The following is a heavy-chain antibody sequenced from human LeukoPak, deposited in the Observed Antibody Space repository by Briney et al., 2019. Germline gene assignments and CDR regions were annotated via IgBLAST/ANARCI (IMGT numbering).Heavy chain of an antibody. D-gene: IGHD3-9*01. CDR2: IYYSGST. Sequence: ASETLSLTCTVSGGSISSSSYYWGWIRQPPGKGLEWIGSIYYSGSTYYNPSLKSRVTISVDTSKNQFSLKLSSVTAADTAVYYCARQPRGLRYFDWSLDYYYMDIWDKGTTVTVSS. V-gene: IGHV4-39*01. CDR1: GGSISSSSYY. CDR3: ARQPRGLRYFDWSLDYYYMDI. J-gene: IGHJ6*03.